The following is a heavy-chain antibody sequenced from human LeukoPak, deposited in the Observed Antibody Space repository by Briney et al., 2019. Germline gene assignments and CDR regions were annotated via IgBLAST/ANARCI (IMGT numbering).Heavy chain of an antibody. Sequence: ASVKVSCKASGYTFTSYAMHWVRQAPGQRLEWMGWINAGNGNTKYSQELQGRVTMTTDTSTSTAYMELRSLRSDDTAVYYCARDHSSSWYLIRTWRFGYYFDYWGQGTLVTVSS. CDR2: INAGNGNT. V-gene: IGHV1-3*01. CDR1: GYTFTSYA. D-gene: IGHD6-13*01. J-gene: IGHJ4*02. CDR3: ARDHSSSWYLIRTWRFGYYFDY.